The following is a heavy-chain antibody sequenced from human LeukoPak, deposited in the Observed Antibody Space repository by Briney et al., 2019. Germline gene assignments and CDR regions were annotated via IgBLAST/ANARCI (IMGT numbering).Heavy chain of an antibody. J-gene: IGHJ4*02. CDR3: TRQEVGYCSGGSCYAHFDY. Sequence: SETLSLTCTVSGFSIRSSNKYWGWIRQPPGRGLEWVGSLSYSGSAYYNSSLKSRITISVDTSRNQFSLKLISVTAADTSVYYCTRQEVGYCSGGSCYAHFDYWGRGTLVTVSS. D-gene: IGHD2-15*01. CDR2: LSYSGSA. V-gene: IGHV4-39*01. CDR1: GFSIRSSNKY.